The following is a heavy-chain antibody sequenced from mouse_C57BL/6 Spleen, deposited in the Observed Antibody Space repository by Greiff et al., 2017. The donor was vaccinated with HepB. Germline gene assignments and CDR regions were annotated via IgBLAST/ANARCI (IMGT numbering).Heavy chain of an antibody. J-gene: IGHJ3*01. D-gene: IGHD2-4*01. CDR3: ARSEDYDWFAY. CDR1: GYAFSSSW. CDR2: IYPGDGDT. Sequence: QVQLQQSGPELVKPGASVKISCKASGYAFSSSWMNWVKQRPGKGLEWIGRIYPGDGDTNYNGKFKGKATLTADKSSSTAYMQLSSLTSEDSAVYFCARSEDYDWFAYWGQGTLVTVSA. V-gene: IGHV1-82*01.